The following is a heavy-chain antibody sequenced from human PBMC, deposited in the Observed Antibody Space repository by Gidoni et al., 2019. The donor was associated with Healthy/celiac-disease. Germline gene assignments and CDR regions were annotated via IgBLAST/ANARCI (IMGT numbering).Heavy chain of an antibody. CDR3: ARDILDSGYDLEVHYYGMDV. Sequence: EVQLVESGGGLVKPGGSLRLSCAASGFTFSSYSMNWVRQAPGKGLEWVSSISSSSSYIYYADSVKGRFTISRDNAKNSLYLQMNSLRAEDTAVYYCARDILDSGYDLEVHYYGMDVWGQGTTVTVSS. D-gene: IGHD5-12*01. J-gene: IGHJ6*02. CDR2: ISSSSSYI. CDR1: GFTFSSYS. V-gene: IGHV3-21*01.